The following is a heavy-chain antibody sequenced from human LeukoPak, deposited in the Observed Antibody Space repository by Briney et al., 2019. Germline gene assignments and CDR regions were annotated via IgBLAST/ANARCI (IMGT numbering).Heavy chain of an antibody. CDR1: GGTFSSYA. J-gene: IGHJ4*02. Sequence: GAPVNVSCKASGGTFSSYAISWVRQAPGQGLEWMGGIIPIFGTANYAQKFQGRVTITTDESTSTAYMELSSLRSEDTAVYYCARAGTWTGDYFDYWGQGTLVTVSS. CDR3: ARAGTWTGDYFDY. V-gene: IGHV1-69*05. CDR2: IIPIFGTA. D-gene: IGHD3-10*01.